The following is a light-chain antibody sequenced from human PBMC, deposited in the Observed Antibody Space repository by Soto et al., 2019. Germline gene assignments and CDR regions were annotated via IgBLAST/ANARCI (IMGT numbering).Light chain of an antibody. Sequence: DIVMTQSPDSLAVSLGERATINCKSSQSVLYSSNNKNYLAWYQQKPGQPPKLLIYWASTRESGVPDRFSGRGSGTDFTLTISSLQAEDVAVYYCQQCYSTPFTFGPGTKVDIK. CDR2: WAS. CDR1: QSVLYSSNNKNY. V-gene: IGKV4-1*01. J-gene: IGKJ3*01. CDR3: QQCYSTPFT.